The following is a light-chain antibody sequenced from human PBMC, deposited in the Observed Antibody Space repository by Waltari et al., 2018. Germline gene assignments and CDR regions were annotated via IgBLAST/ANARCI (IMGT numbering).Light chain of an antibody. Sequence: EIVLTQSPGTLSLSPGERATLSCRASQSVSRTLAWYQQKPGQAPRLLIYDASSRATGLPDRFSGSGSGTDFSLTISRLEPEXXXVYYCQKYGTLPATFGQGTKVEIK. CDR1: QSVSRT. J-gene: IGKJ1*01. V-gene: IGKV3-20*01. CDR2: DAS. CDR3: QKYGTLPAT.